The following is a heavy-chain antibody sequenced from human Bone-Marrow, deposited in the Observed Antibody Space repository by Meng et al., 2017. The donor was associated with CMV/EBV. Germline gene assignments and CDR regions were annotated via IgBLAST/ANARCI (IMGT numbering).Heavy chain of an antibody. CDR2: INPNSGGT. D-gene: IGHD1-26*01. Sequence: ASVKVSCKASGYTFTGYYMHWVRQAPGQGLEWMGWINPNSGGTNYAQKFQGRVTMTRDTSISTAYMELSRLRSDDTAVYYCARVPAWSGSYDDLDDWGQGTLVTVSS. CDR1: GYTFTGYY. V-gene: IGHV1-2*02. J-gene: IGHJ4*02. CDR3: ARVPAWSGSYDDLDD.